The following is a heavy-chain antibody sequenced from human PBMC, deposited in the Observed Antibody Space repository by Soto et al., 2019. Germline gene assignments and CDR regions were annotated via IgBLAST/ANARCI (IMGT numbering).Heavy chain of an antibody. V-gene: IGHV5-51*01. CDR1: GYSFTSYW. CDR3: ARALGGYSSGWYGAYYYYGMDV. J-gene: IGHJ6*02. Sequence: PGESLKISCKGSGYSFTSYWIGWVRQMPGKGLEWMGIIYPGDSDTRYSPSFQGQVTISADKSISTAYLQWSSLKASDTAMYYCARALGGYSSGWYGAYYYYGMDVWGQETTVTVSS. D-gene: IGHD6-19*01. CDR2: IYPGDSDT.